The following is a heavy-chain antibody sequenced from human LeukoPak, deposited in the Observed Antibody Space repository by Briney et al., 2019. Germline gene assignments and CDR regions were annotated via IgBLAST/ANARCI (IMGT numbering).Heavy chain of an antibody. CDR1: GFTFSTYS. Sequence: GGSLRLSCAASGFTFSTYSMHWVRQAPGKGLEWIAYINHNAEMIFYPDFVKGRFTISRDNPKKSLYLQMNALRYEDTAIYYCARDHDWAFDLWGQGTLVTVSS. D-gene: IGHD3-9*01. CDR3: ARDHDWAFDL. J-gene: IGHJ4*02. V-gene: IGHV3-48*02. CDR2: INHNAEMI.